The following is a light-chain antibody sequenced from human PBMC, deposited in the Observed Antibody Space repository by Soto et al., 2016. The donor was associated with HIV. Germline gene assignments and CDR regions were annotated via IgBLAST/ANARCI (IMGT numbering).Light chain of an antibody. V-gene: IGKV1-33*01. CDR1: QDISNN. Sequence: DIQMTQSPSSLSASIGDRVTITCQTSQDISNNLNWYQQKPGKAPKLLIYDAPKLETGVPSRFSGSGSGTYFTFTITSLQSKDIATYYCQRYDNLPITFGQGTRLVIK. CDR3: QRYDNLPIT. J-gene: IGKJ5*01. CDR2: DAP.